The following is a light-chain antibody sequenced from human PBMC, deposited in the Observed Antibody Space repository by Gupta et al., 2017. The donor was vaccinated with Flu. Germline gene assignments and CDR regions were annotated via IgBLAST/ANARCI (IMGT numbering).Light chain of an antibody. Sequence: SYEVTQPPSVSVSPGQTVSIPCSGENMVTKYISWYRLKPGQPPVVIMFHDHQRPSGIPYRVSGSSSGATVTMTSSGAQIMADYYYSCREWDRDTRVFGAGTKVTVL. CDR2: HDH. V-gene: IGLV3-1*01. CDR3: REWDRDTRV. CDR1: NMVTKY. J-gene: IGLJ1*01.